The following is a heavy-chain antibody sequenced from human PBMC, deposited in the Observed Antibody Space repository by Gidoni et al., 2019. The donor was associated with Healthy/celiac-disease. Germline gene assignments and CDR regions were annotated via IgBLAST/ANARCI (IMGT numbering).Heavy chain of an antibody. CDR3: ARHTLLELPYFDY. V-gene: IGHV4-39*01. J-gene: IGHJ4*02. D-gene: IGHD1-7*01. Sequence: QLQLQESGPGLVKPSATLSLTCTVSGGSISSSSYYWGWIRQPPGKGLEWIGGIYYSGSTYYNPSLKSRVTISVDTSKNHFSLKLRSVTAADTAVYYCARHTLLELPYFDYWGQGTLVTVSS. CDR1: GGSISSSSYY. CDR2: IYYSGST.